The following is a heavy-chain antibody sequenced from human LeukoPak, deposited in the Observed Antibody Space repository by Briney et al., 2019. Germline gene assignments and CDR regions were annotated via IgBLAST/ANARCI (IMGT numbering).Heavy chain of an antibody. Sequence: GGSLRLSCAASGFTFDDSVMSWVRQAPGKGLEWVSGINWNGGSTGYADSVKGRFTISRDNAKNSLYLQMNSLRAEDTAFYYCARDWFTRLGELSPDRAFDYWGQGTLVTVSS. J-gene: IGHJ4*02. D-gene: IGHD3-16*02. CDR3: ARDWFTRLGELSPDRAFDY. V-gene: IGHV3-20*04. CDR2: INWNGGST. CDR1: GFTFDDSV.